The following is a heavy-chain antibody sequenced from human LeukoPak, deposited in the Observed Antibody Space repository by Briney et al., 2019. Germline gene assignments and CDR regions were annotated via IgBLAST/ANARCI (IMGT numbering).Heavy chain of an antibody. D-gene: IGHD2-21*02. J-gene: IGHJ4*02. CDR2: IYYSGST. Sequence: SETLSLTCTVSGYSISSGYYWGWIRQPPGKGLEWIGSIYYSGSTYYNPSLKSRVTISVDTSKNQFSLKLSSVTAADTAVYYCARGRGGDYHYWGQGTLVTVSS. CDR3: ARGRGGDYHY. V-gene: IGHV4-38-2*02. CDR1: GYSISSGYY.